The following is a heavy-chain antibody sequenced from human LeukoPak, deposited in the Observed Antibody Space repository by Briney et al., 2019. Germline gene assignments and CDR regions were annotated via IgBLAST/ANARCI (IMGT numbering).Heavy chain of an antibody. D-gene: IGHD6-13*01. CDR1: GGSLTSYY. J-gene: IGHJ1*01. CDR2: IYYSGST. V-gene: IGHV4-59*12. CDR3: ARGPPGYSSSWYAKYFQH. Sequence: SETLSLTCTVSGGSLTSYYWNWIRQPPGKELEWIAYIYYSGSTNYNPSLKSRVTISVDTSKNQFSLKLSSVTAADTAVYYCARGPPGYSSSWYAKYFQHWGQGTLVTVSS.